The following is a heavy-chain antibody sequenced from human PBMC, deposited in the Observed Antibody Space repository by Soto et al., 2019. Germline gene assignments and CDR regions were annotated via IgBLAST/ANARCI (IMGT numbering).Heavy chain of an antibody. D-gene: IGHD4-17*01. CDR3: GRGVRYDDVDYAGYYYGVEV. J-gene: IGHJ6*04. CDR1: GGNFSSFA. Sequence: QAQLVQSGAEVKKPGSSVQVSCKASGGNFSSFAFSWVRQAPGQGLEWMGGIIHIFGTPNYAPKFQGRVTITADESTSTVHMEVSSQRSEVTDVYYGGRGVRYDDVDYAGYYYGVEVWGEGTTVTVSS. V-gene: IGHV1-69*01. CDR2: IIHIFGTP.